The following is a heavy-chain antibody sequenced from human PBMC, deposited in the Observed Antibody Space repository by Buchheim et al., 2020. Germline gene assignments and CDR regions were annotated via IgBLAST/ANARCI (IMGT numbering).Heavy chain of an antibody. CDR2: SSGSGGST. V-gene: IGHV3-23*01. J-gene: IGHJ4*02. D-gene: IGHD6-19*01. CDR3: AKDHYSSGYDY. CDR1: GVTFSSYA. Sequence: EVQLLESGGGLVQRGGSLRLSCAASGVTFSSYAMSWVCQAPGKGLEWVSASSGSGGSTYYADSVEGRVTISRDNSKNTLDLQMNSLRAEDTAVYYCAKDHYSSGYDYWGQGTL.